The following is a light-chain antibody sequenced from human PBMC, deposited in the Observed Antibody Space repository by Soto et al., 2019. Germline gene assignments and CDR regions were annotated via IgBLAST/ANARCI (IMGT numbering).Light chain of an antibody. V-gene: IGLV2-23*01. Sequence: LTQPPSASGSPGQSVTISCTGTNSDVGRYNFVSWYQQHPGKAPKLMIYEGSERPSGVSNRFSGSKSGNTASLTISGLQAEDEADYYCCSYAGSITFYVFGTGTKVTVL. CDR2: EGS. J-gene: IGLJ1*01. CDR1: NSDVGRYNF. CDR3: CSYAGSITFYV.